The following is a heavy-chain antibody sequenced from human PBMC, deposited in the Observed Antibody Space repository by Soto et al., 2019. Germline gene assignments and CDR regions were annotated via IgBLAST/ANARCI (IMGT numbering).Heavy chain of an antibody. D-gene: IGHD3-3*01. Sequence: GGSLRLSCAASGFTFSSYAMHWVRQAPGKGLEWVAVISYDGSNKYYADSVKGRFTISRDNSKNTLYLQMNSLRAEDTAVYYCARDLGDFWSGYHNYGMDVWGQGTTVTVSS. J-gene: IGHJ6*02. CDR2: ISYDGSNK. CDR3: ARDLGDFWSGYHNYGMDV. CDR1: GFTFSSYA. V-gene: IGHV3-30-3*01.